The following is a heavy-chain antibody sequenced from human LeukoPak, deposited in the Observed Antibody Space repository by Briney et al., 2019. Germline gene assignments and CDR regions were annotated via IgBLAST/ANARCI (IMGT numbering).Heavy chain of an antibody. D-gene: IGHD2-21*02. CDR2: INPNSGDT. CDR1: VYTFTGYF. V-gene: IGHV1-2*02. CDR3: AMTDFTYYFDY. Sequence: ASVKVSCKASVYTFTGYFMHSVRQAPGQGLEWMGWINPNSGDTNYAQKFQGRVTMTRDTSISTAYMELNRLRSDDTAVYYCAMTDFTYYFDYWGQGTLVTVSS. J-gene: IGHJ4*02.